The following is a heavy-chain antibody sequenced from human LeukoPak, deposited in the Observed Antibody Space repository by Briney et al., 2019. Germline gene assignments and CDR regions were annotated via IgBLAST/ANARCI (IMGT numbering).Heavy chain of an antibody. CDR1: GYTFTSYY. V-gene: IGHV1-46*01. D-gene: IGHD6-19*01. CDR2: INPSGGST. Sequence: ASVKVSCKASGYTFTSYYMHWVRQAPGQGLEWMGIINPSGGSTSYAQKFQGRVTMTRDTSTSTVYMELSSLRSEDTAVYYCARARVPIAVAGLYYFDYWGQGALVTVSS. CDR3: ARARVPIAVAGLYYFDY. J-gene: IGHJ4*02.